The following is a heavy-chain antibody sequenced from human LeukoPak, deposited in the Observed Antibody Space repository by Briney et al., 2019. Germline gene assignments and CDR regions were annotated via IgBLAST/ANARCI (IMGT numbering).Heavy chain of an antibody. J-gene: IGHJ5*02. Sequence: SETLSLTCTVSGGSISSYYWSWIRQPPGKGLEWIGYIYYSGSTNYNPSLKSRVTISVDTSKNQFSLKLSSVTAADTAVYYCARLGAVAGYWFDPWGQGTLVTVSS. V-gene: IGHV4-59*01. CDR2: IYYSGST. CDR1: GGSISSYY. D-gene: IGHD6-19*01. CDR3: ARLGAVAGYWFDP.